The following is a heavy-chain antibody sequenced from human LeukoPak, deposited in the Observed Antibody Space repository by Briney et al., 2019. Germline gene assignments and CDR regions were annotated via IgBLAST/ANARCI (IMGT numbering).Heavy chain of an antibody. CDR2: ISSSSSTI. V-gene: IGHV3-48*04. J-gene: IGHJ4*02. CDR1: GFTFSSYS. CDR3: ARDSPNYYDSSGYSCFDY. Sequence: PGGSLRLSCAASGFTFSSYSKNWVRQAPGKGLEWVSYISSSSSTIYYADSVKGRFTISRDNAKNSLYLQMNSLRAEDTAVYYCARDSPNYYDSSGYSCFDYWGQGTLVTVSS. D-gene: IGHD3-22*01.